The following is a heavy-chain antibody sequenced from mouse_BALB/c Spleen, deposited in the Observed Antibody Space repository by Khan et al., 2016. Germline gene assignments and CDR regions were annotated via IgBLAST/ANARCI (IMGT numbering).Heavy chain of an antibody. V-gene: IGHV9-3-1*01. Sequence: QIQLVQSGLELKKPGETVKISCKASGYTFTNYGMNWVKQAPGKGLKWMGWINTYTGEPTYADDFKGRFAFSLQTSASTAYLQINNLKNEDTATYFCAIGGDYGGFASWGQGTLVTVSA. CDR2: INTYTGEP. J-gene: IGHJ3*01. CDR1: GYTFTNYG. D-gene: IGHD2-13*01. CDR3: AIGGDYGGFAS.